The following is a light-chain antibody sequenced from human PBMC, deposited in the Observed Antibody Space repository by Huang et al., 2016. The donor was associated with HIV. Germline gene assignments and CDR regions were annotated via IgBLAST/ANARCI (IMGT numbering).Light chain of an antibody. V-gene: IGKV4-1*01. CDR3: LQYFSTPLT. CDR1: QSPLYSSNNNNY. CDR2: WAA. J-gene: IGKJ4*01. Sequence: IVVTHSPDSLAVSLGERAAINCKSSQSPLYSSNNNNYLAWYQQKPGQTPALLIYWAATRAPGVPDRFNGSGSGTDFTLPINSLQTEDVALYYCLQYFSTPLTFGGGTKVDIK.